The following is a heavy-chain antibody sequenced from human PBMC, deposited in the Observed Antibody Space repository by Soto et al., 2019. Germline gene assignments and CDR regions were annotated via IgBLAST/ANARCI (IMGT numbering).Heavy chain of an antibody. D-gene: IGHD6-19*01. V-gene: IGHV1-18*01. CDR1: GYTFTSYG. CDR3: SREVVRVAGTRWFDP. Sequence: ASVKVSCKASGYTFTSYGISWVRQAPGQGLEWIGWISAYNGNTNYAQKLQGRVTMTTDTSTSTAYMELRSLRSDDTAVYYCSREVVRVAGTRWFDPWGQATMVTVS. CDR2: ISAYNGNT. J-gene: IGHJ5*02.